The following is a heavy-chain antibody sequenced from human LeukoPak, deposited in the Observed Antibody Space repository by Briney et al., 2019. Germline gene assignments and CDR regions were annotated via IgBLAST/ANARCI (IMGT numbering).Heavy chain of an antibody. J-gene: IGHJ3*02. Sequence: SGPTLVNPTQTLTLTCTSSGFSLTTRGVGVGWIRQPPGMALEWLALIYWKDDKRDSPSLKSRLTITKDTSKNQVVLTMTNMDPVDTATYYCARGYCSSTSCYTFDIWGQGTMVTVSS. D-gene: IGHD2-2*02. V-gene: IGHV2-5*01. CDR3: ARGYCSSTSCYTFDI. CDR2: IYWKDDK. CDR1: GFSLTTRGVG.